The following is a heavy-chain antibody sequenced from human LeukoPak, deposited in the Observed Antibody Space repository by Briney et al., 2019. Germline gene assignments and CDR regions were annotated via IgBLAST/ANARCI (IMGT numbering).Heavy chain of an antibody. Sequence: GESLKISFEASGYSFTTHWIGWVRQMPGKGLEWMGIIYPGDSDTRYSPSFQGQVTISVDTSVSTAYLQWSSLKASDSAIYYCARPMVAAPGKGFLYWGQGTLVTVSS. CDR2: IYPGDSDT. J-gene: IGHJ4*02. D-gene: IGHD6-13*01. V-gene: IGHV5-51*01. CDR1: GYSFTTHW. CDR3: ARPMVAAPGKGFLY.